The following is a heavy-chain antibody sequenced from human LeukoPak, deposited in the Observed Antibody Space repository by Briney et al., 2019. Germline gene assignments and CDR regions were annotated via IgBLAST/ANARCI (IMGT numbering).Heavy chain of an antibody. CDR2: INPGDGGT. CDR3: ARSLVVVPAAIEVGWFDP. CDR1: GYTFTSYY. J-gene: IGHJ5*02. Sequence: ASVKVSCKASGYTFTSYYMHWVRQAPGQGLEWMGLINPGDGGTNYAQKFQGRVTITADESTSTAYMELSSLRSEDTAVYCCARSLVVVPAAIEVGWFDPWGQGTLVTVSS. D-gene: IGHD2-2*01. V-gene: IGHV1-46*01.